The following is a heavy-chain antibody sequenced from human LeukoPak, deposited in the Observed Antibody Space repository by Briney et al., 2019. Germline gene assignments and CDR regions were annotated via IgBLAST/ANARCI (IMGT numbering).Heavy chain of an antibody. CDR1: GFTVSSNY. V-gene: IGHV3-53*01. J-gene: IGHJ4*02. D-gene: IGHD3-10*01. CDR3: ASPWFGSVDY. CDR2: IYSGGST. Sequence: GGSLRLSCAASGFTVSSNYMNWVRQAPGKGLEWVSVIYSGGSTYYADSVKGRFTISRDNSKNTLYLQMNSLRAEDSAVYYCASPWFGSVDYWGQGTLVTVSS.